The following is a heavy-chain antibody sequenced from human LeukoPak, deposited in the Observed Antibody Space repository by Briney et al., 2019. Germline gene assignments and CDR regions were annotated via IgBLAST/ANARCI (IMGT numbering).Heavy chain of an antibody. V-gene: IGHV4-59*01. Sequence: SETLSLTCSVSGDSISDYYWSWIRQPPGKRLEWIGHIYESGSTNYNPSLKSRVTISEDTSKKHFSLKLASVTPADTAVYYCARSPYFFDPSGPHDAFDLWGRGTMVAVSS. CDR1: GDSISDYY. J-gene: IGHJ3*01. CDR2: IYESGST. CDR3: ARSPYFFDPSGPHDAFDL. D-gene: IGHD3-22*01.